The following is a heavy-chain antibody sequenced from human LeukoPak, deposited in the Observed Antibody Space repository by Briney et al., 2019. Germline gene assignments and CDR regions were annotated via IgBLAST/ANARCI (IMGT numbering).Heavy chain of an antibody. V-gene: IGHV4-59*08. D-gene: IGHD3-22*01. J-gene: IGHJ4*02. CDR2: IYYSGST. CDR3: ARHPYDSSGYYLPD. Sequence: PSETLSLTCTVSGGSISSYYWSWIRQPPGKGLEWIGYIYYSGSTNYNPSLKSRVTISVDTSKNQFSLKLSSVTAADTAVYYCARHPYDSSGYYLPDWGQGTLVTVSS. CDR1: GGSISSYY.